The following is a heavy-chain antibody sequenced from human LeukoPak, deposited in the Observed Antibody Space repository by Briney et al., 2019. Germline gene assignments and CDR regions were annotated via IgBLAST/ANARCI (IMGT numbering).Heavy chain of an antibody. CDR2: IGTAGEI. CDR1: GFTFRSYD. J-gene: IGHJ2*01. CDR3: ARAAYSSPWYSRSFDL. Sequence: GGSLRLSCAASGFTFRSYDMHWVGQATGKGLEWVSGIGTAGEIYYPGSVKGRFTISRENAKNSLYLQMNSLSAGDTAVYYCARAAYSSPWYSRSFDLWGRGTLVTVSS. V-gene: IGHV3-13*01. D-gene: IGHD6-13*01.